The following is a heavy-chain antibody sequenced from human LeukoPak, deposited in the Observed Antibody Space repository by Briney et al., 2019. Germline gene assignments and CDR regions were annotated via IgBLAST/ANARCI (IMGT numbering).Heavy chain of an antibody. CDR3: ARQVRARATVDY. Sequence: SETLSLTCSVSGASLSSSSYYWGWVRQPPGKGPEWIGSIFYSGSTYHNPSLKSRVTISVDTSKNQFSLKVSSVTAADTAVYYCARQVRARATVDYWGQGTLVTVSS. V-gene: IGHV4-39*01. D-gene: IGHD6-6*01. CDR2: IFYSGST. J-gene: IGHJ4*02. CDR1: GASLSSSSYY.